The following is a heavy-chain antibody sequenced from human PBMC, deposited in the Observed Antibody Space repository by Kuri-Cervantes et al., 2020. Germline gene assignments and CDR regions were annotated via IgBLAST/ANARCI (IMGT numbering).Heavy chain of an antibody. Sequence: GESLKISCAASGFTFSSYAMSWVRQAPGKGLEWVSAISGSGGSTYYADSVKGRFTISRDNSKNTLYLQMNSLRAEDTAVYYCAKEAYYYDSSGYYPPYFAYWGQGTLVTVSS. CDR3: AKEAYYYDSSGYYPPYFAY. CDR2: ISGSGGST. V-gene: IGHV3-23*01. J-gene: IGHJ4*02. CDR1: GFTFSSYA. D-gene: IGHD3-22*01.